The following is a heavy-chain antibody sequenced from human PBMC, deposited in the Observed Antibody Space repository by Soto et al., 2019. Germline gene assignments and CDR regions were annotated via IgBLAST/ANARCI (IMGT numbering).Heavy chain of an antibody. Sequence: PGVSLILSCAASGFTFSSYAMSWVRQAPGKGREWVSAISGSGGSTSYAASVKGRFTISRDNSKNTLYLQMNSLRAEDTAVYYCAKKPRGPSGSYYPFDYWGQGTLVPVSS. CDR1: GFTFSSYA. J-gene: IGHJ4*02. CDR3: AKKPRGPSGSYYPFDY. CDR2: ISGSGGST. D-gene: IGHD1-26*01. V-gene: IGHV3-23*01.